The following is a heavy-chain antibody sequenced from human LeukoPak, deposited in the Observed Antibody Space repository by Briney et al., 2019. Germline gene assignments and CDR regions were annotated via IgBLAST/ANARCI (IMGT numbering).Heavy chain of an antibody. CDR3: ARDYADYVGYFFFDY. V-gene: IGHV3-23*01. J-gene: IGHJ4*02. Sequence: GGSLRLSCAASGFTFNNYAMNWVRQAPGKGLEWVSSISGGGETTYYADSAKGRFTISRDNSPNTLYLQMNSLRAEDTAVYYCARDYADYVGYFFFDYWGQGTLVTVSS. CDR1: GFTFNNYA. CDR2: ISGGGETT. D-gene: IGHD4-17*01.